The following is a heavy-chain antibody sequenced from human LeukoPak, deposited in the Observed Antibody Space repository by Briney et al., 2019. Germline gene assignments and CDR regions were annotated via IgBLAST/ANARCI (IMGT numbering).Heavy chain of an antibody. CDR2: ISGTGGRT. CDR3: AKEHASSGWFDP. J-gene: IGHJ5*02. CDR1: GFTFSSYA. D-gene: IGHD6-19*01. Sequence: PGGSLRLSCAASGFTFSSYAMSWVRQAPGKGLEWVSAISGTGGRTYYADSVKGRFTISRDNSKNTLYLQMNSLRAEDTAVYYCAKEHASSGWFDPWGQGTLVAVSS. V-gene: IGHV3-23*01.